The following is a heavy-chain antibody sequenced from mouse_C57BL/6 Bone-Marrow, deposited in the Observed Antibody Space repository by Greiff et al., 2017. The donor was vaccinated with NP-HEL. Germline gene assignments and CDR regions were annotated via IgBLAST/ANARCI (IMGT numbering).Heavy chain of an antibody. V-gene: IGHV1-15*01. CDR2: IDPETGGT. CDR1: GYTFTDYE. Sequence: QVQLKESGAELVRPGASVTLSCKASGYTFTDYEMHWVKQTPVHGLEWIGAIDPETGGTAYNQKFKGKAILTADKSSSTAYMELRSLTSEDSAVYYCTKGYYAYFDYWGQGTTLTVSS. CDR3: TKGYYAYFDY. J-gene: IGHJ2*01. D-gene: IGHD2-3*01.